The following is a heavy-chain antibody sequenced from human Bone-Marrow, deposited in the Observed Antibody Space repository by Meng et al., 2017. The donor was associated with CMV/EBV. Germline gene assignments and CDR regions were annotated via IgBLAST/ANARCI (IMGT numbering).Heavy chain of an antibody. CDR1: GYTFSSYG. Sequence: ASVKVSCKASGYTFSSYGISWVRQAPGQGLEWMGWISAYNGNTNFAQKLQGRVTMTTDTSTSTAYLELRSLRSDDTAVYYCARELMAGTGLGEDYWGQGTLVTVSS. D-gene: IGHD1-1*01. CDR3: ARELMAGTGLGEDY. J-gene: IGHJ4*02. V-gene: IGHV1-18*01. CDR2: ISAYNGNT.